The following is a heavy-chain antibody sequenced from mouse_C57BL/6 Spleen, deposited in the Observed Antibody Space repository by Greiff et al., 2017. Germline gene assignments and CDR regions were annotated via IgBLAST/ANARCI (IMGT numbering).Heavy chain of an antibody. J-gene: IGHJ3*01. CDR1: GYTFTSYW. V-gene: IGHV1-59*01. Sequence: VQLQQSGAELVRPGTSVTLSCKASGYTFTSYWMHWVKQRPGQGLEWIGVIDPSDSYTNYNQKFKGKGTLTVDTSSSTAYMQLRSLTSEASAVYYCATIYYDYDGFAYWGQGTLVTVSA. D-gene: IGHD2-4*01. CDR2: IDPSDSYT. CDR3: ATIYYDYDGFAY.